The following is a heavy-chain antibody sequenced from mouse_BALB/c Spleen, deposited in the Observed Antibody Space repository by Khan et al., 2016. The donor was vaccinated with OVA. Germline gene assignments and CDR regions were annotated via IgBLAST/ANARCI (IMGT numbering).Heavy chain of an antibody. Sequence: EVGLVESGGGLVQPGGSLRLSCATSGFTFTDYYMSWVRQPPGKSLEWLGFIRNKAKGYTTEYSAPVKGRFTISRDNSQNIVYLQMNTLRAEDSATYYCARETVVDVYWYFDVWGAGTTVTVSS. J-gene: IGHJ1*01. D-gene: IGHD1-1*01. V-gene: IGHV7-3*02. CDR3: ARETVVDVYWYFDV. CDR2: IRNKAKGYTT. CDR1: GFTFTDYY.